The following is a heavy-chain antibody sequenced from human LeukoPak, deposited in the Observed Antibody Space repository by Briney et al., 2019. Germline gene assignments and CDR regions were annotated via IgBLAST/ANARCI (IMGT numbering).Heavy chain of an antibody. Sequence: SEILSLTCTVSGGSISSYYWSWIRQPPGKGLEWIGYIYYSGSTNYNPSLKSRVTISVDTSKNQFSLKLSSVTAADTAVYYCARGRVMVRGVIKSSLFDPWGQGTLVTVSS. J-gene: IGHJ5*02. CDR1: GGSISSYY. CDR2: IYYSGST. D-gene: IGHD3-10*01. CDR3: ARGRVMVRGVIKSSLFDP. V-gene: IGHV4-59*12.